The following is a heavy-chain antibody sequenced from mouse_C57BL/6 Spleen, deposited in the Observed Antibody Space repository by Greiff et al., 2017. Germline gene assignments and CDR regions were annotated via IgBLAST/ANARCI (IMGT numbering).Heavy chain of an antibody. CDR3: ARDYYGSSYIDY. V-gene: IGHV1-82*01. CDR1: GYAFSSSW. J-gene: IGHJ2*01. CDR2: LYPGDGDT. D-gene: IGHD1-1*01. Sequence: QVQLQQSGPELVKPGASVKISCKASGYAFSSSWMNWVKQRPGKGLEWIGRLYPGDGDTNYNGKFKGKATLTADKSSSTAYMQLSSLTSEDSAVYFCARDYYGSSYIDYWGQGTTLTVSS.